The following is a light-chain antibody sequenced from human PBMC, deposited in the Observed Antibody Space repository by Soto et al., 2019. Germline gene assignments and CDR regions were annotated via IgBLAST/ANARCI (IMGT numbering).Light chain of an antibody. V-gene: IGKV1-5*03. Sequence: DIQMTQSPSTLSASVGDRVVISCRASQNITNWLAWYQQKPGKAPELLIYMASVLEIGVPSRFSGSGSGTEFTLTISSLRPDDLATYHCQQYINYPLTFGGGTKVEIK. CDR2: MAS. CDR1: QNITNW. J-gene: IGKJ4*01. CDR3: QQYINYPLT.